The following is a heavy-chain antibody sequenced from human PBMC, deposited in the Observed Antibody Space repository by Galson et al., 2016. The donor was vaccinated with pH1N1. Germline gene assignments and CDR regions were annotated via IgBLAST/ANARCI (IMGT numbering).Heavy chain of an antibody. J-gene: IGHJ4*02. D-gene: IGHD3-9*01. CDR1: GFSFGDYA. CDR2: IRSKVYGGTT. V-gene: IGHV3-49*04. Sequence: SLRLSCAASGFSFGDYAMSWVRQAPGKGLEWVGLIRSKVYGGTTEYAASVKGRFTILRDDSKYIAYLQINSPRTEDTAVYFCTRARYNLLTGYLIDYWGQGTLVTVSS. CDR3: TRARYNLLTGYLIDY.